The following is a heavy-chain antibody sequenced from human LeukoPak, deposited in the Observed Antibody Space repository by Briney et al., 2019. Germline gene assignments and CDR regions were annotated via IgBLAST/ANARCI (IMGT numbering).Heavy chain of an antibody. CDR1: GGSISSSSYY. J-gene: IGHJ2*01. CDR2: IYYSGST. CDR3: AREGGDYGGNSQFWYFDL. V-gene: IGHV4-39*07. Sequence: SETLSLTCTVSGGSISSSSYYWGWIRQPPGKGLKWIGSIYYSGSTYYNPSLKSRVTISVDTSKNQFSLKLSSVTAADTVVYYCAREGGDYGGNSQFWYFDLWGRGTLVTVSS. D-gene: IGHD4-23*01.